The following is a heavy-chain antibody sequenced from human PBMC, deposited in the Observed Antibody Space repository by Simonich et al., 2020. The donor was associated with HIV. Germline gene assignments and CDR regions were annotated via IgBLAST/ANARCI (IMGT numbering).Heavy chain of an antibody. CDR2: INHSGST. D-gene: IGHD5-12*01. CDR1: GGSFSGYY. CDR3: ARRTGYDLDY. V-gene: IGHV4-34*01. J-gene: IGHJ4*02. Sequence: QVHLQQWGAGLLKPSETLSLTCAVYGGSFSGYYWTWLRPPPGKGLEWIGEINHSGSTDYNPSLKSRVTISVDTSKNQFSRKLSSVTAADTAVYYCARRTGYDLDYWGQGTLVTVSS.